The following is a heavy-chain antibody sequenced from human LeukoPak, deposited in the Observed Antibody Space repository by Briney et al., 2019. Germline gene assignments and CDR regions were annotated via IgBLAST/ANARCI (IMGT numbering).Heavy chain of an antibody. CDR3: ARVGPVYYYYMDV. V-gene: IGHV4-61*02. D-gene: IGHD3-16*01. CDR1: GGSISSGSYY. J-gene: IGHJ6*03. CDR2: IYTSGST. Sequence: PSETLSLTRTVSGGSISSGSYYWSWIRQPAGKGLEWIGRIYTSGSTNYNPSLKSRVTISVDTSKNQFSLKLSSVTAADTAVYYCARVGPVYYYYMDVWGKGTTVTVSS.